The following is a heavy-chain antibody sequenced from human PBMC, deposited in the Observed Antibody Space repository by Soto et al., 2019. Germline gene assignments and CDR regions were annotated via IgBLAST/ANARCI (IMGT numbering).Heavy chain of an antibody. J-gene: IGHJ2*01. Sequence: SETLSLTCTVSGGSISSYYWSWIRQPPGKGLEWIRYIYYSGSTNYNPSLKSRVTISVDTSKNQFSLKLSSVTAADTAVYYCARLYGDYAYWYFDLWGRGTLVTVSS. CDR1: GGSISSYY. D-gene: IGHD4-17*01. V-gene: IGHV4-59*01. CDR3: ARLYGDYAYWYFDL. CDR2: IYYSGST.